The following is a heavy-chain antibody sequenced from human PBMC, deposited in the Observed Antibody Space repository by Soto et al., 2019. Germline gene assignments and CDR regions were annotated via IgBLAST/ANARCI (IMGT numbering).Heavy chain of an antibody. CDR2: ISGSGGST. CDR3: AKDRYYDSSGLFDY. V-gene: IGHV3-23*01. Sequence: PGGSLRLSCAASGFTFSSYAMSWVRQAPGKGLEWVSAISGSGGSTYYADSVKGRFTISRDNSKNTLYLQMNSLRAEDTAVYCCAKDRYYDSSGLFDYWGQGTLVTVSS. CDR1: GFTFSSYA. D-gene: IGHD3-22*01. J-gene: IGHJ4*02.